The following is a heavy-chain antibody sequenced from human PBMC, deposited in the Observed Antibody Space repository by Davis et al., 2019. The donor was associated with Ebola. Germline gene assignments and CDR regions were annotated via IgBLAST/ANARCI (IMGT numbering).Heavy chain of an antibody. CDR1: GYSFTSYW. CDR3: ARYGSGRYYYYYGMDV. V-gene: IGHV5-51*01. D-gene: IGHD3-10*01. Sequence: GESLKISCKGSGYSFTSYWIGWVRQLPGKGLEWMGIIHPGDSDTRYSPSFQGQVTISADKSISTAYLQWSSLKASDTAMYYCARYGSGRYYYYYGMDVWGQGITVTVSS. CDR2: IHPGDSDT. J-gene: IGHJ6*02.